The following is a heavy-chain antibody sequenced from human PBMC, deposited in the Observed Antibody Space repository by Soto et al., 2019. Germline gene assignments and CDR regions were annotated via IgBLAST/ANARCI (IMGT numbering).Heavy chain of an antibody. CDR2: INPNSGGT. Sequence: ASVKVSCKASGYTFTGYYMHWVRQAPGQGLEWMGWINPNSGGTNYAQKFQGWVTMTRDTSISTACMELSRLRSDDTAVYYCARGLYSGSYFYYYYGMDVWGQGTTVTVSS. D-gene: IGHD1-26*01. CDR1: GYTFTGYY. V-gene: IGHV1-2*04. CDR3: ARGLYSGSYFYYYYGMDV. J-gene: IGHJ6*02.